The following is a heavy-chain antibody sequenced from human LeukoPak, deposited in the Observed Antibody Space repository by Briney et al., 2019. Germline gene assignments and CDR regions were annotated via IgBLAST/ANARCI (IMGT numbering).Heavy chain of an antibody. J-gene: IGHJ6*03. CDR1: GFTFEDYG. CDR2: INWNGGST. CDR3: AKDRCSNGIGCLYYYMDV. V-gene: IGHV3-20*04. D-gene: IGHD2-2*01. Sequence: GGSLRLSCAASGFTFEDYGMTWVRQVPGKGLEWVSGINWNGGSTSYAASVKGRFSISRDNSKNILYLQMNSLRAEDTAVYYCAKDRCSNGIGCLYYYMDVWGKGTTVTISS.